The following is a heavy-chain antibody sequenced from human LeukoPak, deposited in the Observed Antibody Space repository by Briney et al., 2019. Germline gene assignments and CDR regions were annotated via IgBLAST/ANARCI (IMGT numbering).Heavy chain of an antibody. D-gene: IGHD6-13*01. Sequence: SETLSLTCAVYDGSFSGYYWSWIRQPPGKGLEWIGEINHSGSTNYNPSLKSRVTISVDTSKNQFSLKLSSVTAADTAVYYCARGRIAAARNWFDPWGQGTLVTVSS. CDR1: DGSFSGYY. V-gene: IGHV4-34*01. J-gene: IGHJ5*02. CDR3: ARGRIAAARNWFDP. CDR2: INHSGST.